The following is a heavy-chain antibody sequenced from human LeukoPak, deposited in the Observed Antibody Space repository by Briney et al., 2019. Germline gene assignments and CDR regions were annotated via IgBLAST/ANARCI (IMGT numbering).Heavy chain of an antibody. V-gene: IGHV3-48*01. J-gene: IGHJ4*02. CDR3: ASWGTSGWYHY. CDR2: IGSSSSTI. CDR1: GFTFSSYS. D-gene: IGHD6-19*01. Sequence: GGSLRLSCAASGFTFSSYSMNWVRQAPGKGLEWVSYIGSSSSTIYYADSVKGRFTISRDNAKNSLYLQMNSLRAEDTAVYYCASWGTSGWYHYWGQGTLVTVSS.